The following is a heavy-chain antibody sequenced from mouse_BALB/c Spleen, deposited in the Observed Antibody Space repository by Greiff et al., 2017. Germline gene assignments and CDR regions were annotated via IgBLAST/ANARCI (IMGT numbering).Heavy chain of an antibody. CDR2: ISDGGSYT. CDR3: VRDYYGSSYRFAY. Sequence: EVQGVESGGGLVKPGGSLKLSCAASGFTFSDYYMYWVRQTPEKRLEWVANISDGGSYTYYPDSVKGRFTISRDNAKNNLYLQMSSLKSEDTAMYYCVRDYYGSSYRFAYWGQGTLVTVSA. J-gene: IGHJ3*01. CDR1: GFTFSDYY. D-gene: IGHD1-1*01. V-gene: IGHV5-4*02.